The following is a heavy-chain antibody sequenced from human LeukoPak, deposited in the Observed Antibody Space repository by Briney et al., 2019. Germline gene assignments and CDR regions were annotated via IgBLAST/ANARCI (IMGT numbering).Heavy chain of an antibody. CDR1: GGSISSGGYY. J-gene: IGHJ4*02. CDR2: IYYSGST. Sequence: SETLSLTCTVSGGSISSGGYYWGWIRQPPGKGLEWIGSIYYSGSTYYNPSLKSRVTISIDRSKNQFSLKLSSVTAADTAVYYCARDVAARPAFDYWGQGTLVSVSS. CDR3: ARDVAARPAFDY. V-gene: IGHV4-39*07. D-gene: IGHD6-6*01.